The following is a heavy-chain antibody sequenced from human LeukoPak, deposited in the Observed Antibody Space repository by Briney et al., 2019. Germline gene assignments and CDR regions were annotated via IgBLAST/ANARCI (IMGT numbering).Heavy chain of an antibody. CDR2: ISAYNGNT. CDR3: ARDLPYRYCSSTSCYHTDY. V-gene: IGHV1-18*04. CDR1: GYTFTSYG. D-gene: IGHD2-2*01. J-gene: IGHJ4*02. Sequence: ASVKVSCKASGYTFTSYGISWVRQAPGQGLEWMGWISAYNGNTNYAQKLQGRVTMTTDTSTSTAYMELRSLRSDDTAVYYCARDLPYRYCSSTSCYHTDYWGQGTLVTVSS.